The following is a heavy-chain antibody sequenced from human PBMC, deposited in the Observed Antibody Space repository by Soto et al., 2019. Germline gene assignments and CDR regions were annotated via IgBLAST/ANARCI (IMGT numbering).Heavy chain of an antibody. CDR1: GYTFTSYD. D-gene: IGHD2-2*03. J-gene: IGHJ4*02. V-gene: IGHV1-8*01. CDR3: ARAGLGIVVVPAAY. Sequence: ASVKVSCKASGYTFTSYDINWVRQATGQGLEWMGWMNPNSGNTGYAQKFQGRVTMTRNTSISTAYMELSSLRSEDTAVYYCARAGLGIVVVPAAYWGLGTLVTVSS. CDR2: MNPNSGNT.